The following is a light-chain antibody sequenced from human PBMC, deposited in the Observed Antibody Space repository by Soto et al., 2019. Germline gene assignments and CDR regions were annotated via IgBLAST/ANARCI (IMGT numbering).Light chain of an antibody. CDR1: QNVGSY. J-gene: IGKJ5*01. CDR3: QQRSNWQLS. Sequence: EIVLTQSPATLSLSPGERATLSCRASQNVGSYLAWYQQKPGLAPRLLIYDASKRATGIPARFSGSGSRTDFTRTISSLEPDDFAVYYCQQRSNWQLSFGQGTRLEIK. CDR2: DAS. V-gene: IGKV3-11*01.